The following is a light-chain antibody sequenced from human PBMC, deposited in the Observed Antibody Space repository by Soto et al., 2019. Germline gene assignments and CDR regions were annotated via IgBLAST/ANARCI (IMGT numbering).Light chain of an antibody. CDR1: SSDVGDYNY. J-gene: IGLJ1*01. CDR3: SSSAGSNNLV. CDR2: DVS. V-gene: IGLV2-8*01. Sequence: QSALTQPPSASGSPGQSVTISCTGTSSDVGDYNYVSWYQQHPGKAPKLMIYDVSERPSGVPDRFSASKSGNTASLTVSGLQAEYEADYYCSSSAGSNNLVFGTGTKLTVL.